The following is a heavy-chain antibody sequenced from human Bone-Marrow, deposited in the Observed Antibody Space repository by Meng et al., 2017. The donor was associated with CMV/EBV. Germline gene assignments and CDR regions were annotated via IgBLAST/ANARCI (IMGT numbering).Heavy chain of an antibody. V-gene: IGHV1-18*01. Sequence: SVYTFPSYGISWVRPAPGQGLEWMGWIGAYNGNTNYAQKLQGRVTMTTDTSTSTAYMELRSLRSDDTAVYYCARGREPAATNGDFDYWGQGTLVTVSS. CDR1: VYTFPSYG. CDR3: ARGREPAATNGDFDY. CDR2: IGAYNGNT. J-gene: IGHJ4*02. D-gene: IGHD2-2*01.